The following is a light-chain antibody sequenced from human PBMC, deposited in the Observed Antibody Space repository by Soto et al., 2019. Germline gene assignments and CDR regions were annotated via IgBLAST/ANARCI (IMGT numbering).Light chain of an antibody. CDR2: GAS. Sequence: IVMTQSPATLSVSPGERATLSCRASQSVSSNLAWYQQKPGQAPRLLIYGASTRATGIPARFSGSGSGTEFTLTISSLQSEDFAVYYCQQYVDWPPYTFGQGTKVEIK. J-gene: IGKJ2*01. V-gene: IGKV3-15*01. CDR3: QQYVDWPPYT. CDR1: QSVSSN.